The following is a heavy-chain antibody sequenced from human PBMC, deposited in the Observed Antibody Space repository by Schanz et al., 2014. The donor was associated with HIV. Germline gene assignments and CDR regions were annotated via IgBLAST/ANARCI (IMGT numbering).Heavy chain of an antibody. D-gene: IGHD2-2*02. CDR1: AGTFSKYA. V-gene: IGHV1-69*01. J-gene: IGHJ6*02. CDR2: IIPIFGTA. Sequence: QVPLVQSGAELTKPGSSVKVSCKASAGTFSKYAISWVRQAPGQGLEWVGGIIPIFGTANYAPKFQGRVTITADESTSTAFLDLSSLKSEDTAVYFCARDHRLYTNSPRVYTMDVWGQGTAVTVSS. CDR3: ARDHRLYTNSPRVYTMDV.